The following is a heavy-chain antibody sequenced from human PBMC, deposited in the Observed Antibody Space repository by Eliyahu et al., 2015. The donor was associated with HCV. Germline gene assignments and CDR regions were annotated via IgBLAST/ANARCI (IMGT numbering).Heavy chain of an antibody. CDR3: AKDLSRGPANYYMDV. CDR1: GFXFXRYG. J-gene: IGHJ6*03. D-gene: IGHD5/OR15-5a*01. V-gene: IGHV3-30*18. Sequence: QVQLVESGGGVVQPGGSLRLSCAASGFXFXRYGMHWVRQAPGKGLGWVSVIADDGRDKHHADSVKDRFTISRDNSKSTLYLQMNSLRPEDTAVFYCAKDLSRGPANYYMDVWGKGTTVTVSS. CDR2: IADDGRDK.